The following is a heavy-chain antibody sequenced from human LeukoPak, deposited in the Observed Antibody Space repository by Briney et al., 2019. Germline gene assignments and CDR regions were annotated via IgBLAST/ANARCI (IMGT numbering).Heavy chain of an antibody. CDR2: INHSGST. CDR1: GGSFRAYY. J-gene: IGHJ4*02. D-gene: IGHD3-10*01. CDR3: ARRPLRFGEDYFDD. Sequence: PSETLSPTCAVYGGSFRAYYWSWIRQAPGKGLEWIGEINHSGSTNYNPSLKSRVTISLDTSKKQFSLKLRSVTVADTAVYYCARRPLRFGEDYFDDWGQGTLVTVS. V-gene: IGHV4-34*01.